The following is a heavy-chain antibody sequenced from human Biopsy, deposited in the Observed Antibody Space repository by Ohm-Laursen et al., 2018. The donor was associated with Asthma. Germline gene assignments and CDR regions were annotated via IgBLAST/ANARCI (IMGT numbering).Heavy chain of an antibody. CDR2: IYYTGTT. CDR3: AREDSSNWSHYYFDY. J-gene: IGHJ4*02. Sequence: GTLSLTCTVSGGSISGFYWSWIRQPPGKGLEWIGYIYYTGTTNYNPSLKSRVSISVDTSKNQFSLKLTSVTAADTAVYYCAREDSSNWSHYYFDYWGQGTLVTVSS. V-gene: IGHV4-59*01. D-gene: IGHD3-22*01. CDR1: GGSISGFY.